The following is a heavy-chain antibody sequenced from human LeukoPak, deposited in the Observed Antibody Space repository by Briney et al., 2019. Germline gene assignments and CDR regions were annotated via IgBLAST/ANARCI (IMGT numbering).Heavy chain of an antibody. J-gene: IGHJ6*02. D-gene: IGHD2-15*01. CDR3: ARLVGPGYGMDV. Sequence: SETLSLTCAVYGGSFSGYYWSWIRQPPGKGLEWIGYIYYSGSTNYNPSLKSRVTISVDTSKNQFSLKLSSVTAADTAVYYCARLVGPGYGMDVWGQGTTVTVSS. V-gene: IGHV4-59*08. CDR1: GGSFSGYY. CDR2: IYYSGST.